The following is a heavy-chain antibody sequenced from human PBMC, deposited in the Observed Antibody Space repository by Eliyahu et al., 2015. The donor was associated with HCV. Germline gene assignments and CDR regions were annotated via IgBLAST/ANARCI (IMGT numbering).Heavy chain of an antibody. CDR1: GWSFRAFY. J-gene: IGHJ6*02. CDR2: ISHSGST. Sequence: QVQLQQWGAGLLKPSETLSLTCAVYGWSFRAFYWRXXRXSPGRGLAWIXEISHSGSTNYNPSLXXRLTISVDTSKSQFSLRLSSMTAADSAIYYCAGLRGVIFYNYHAMDVWGQGTTVAVSS. CDR3: AGLRGVIFYNYHAMDV. V-gene: IGHV4-34*02. D-gene: IGHD3-10*01.